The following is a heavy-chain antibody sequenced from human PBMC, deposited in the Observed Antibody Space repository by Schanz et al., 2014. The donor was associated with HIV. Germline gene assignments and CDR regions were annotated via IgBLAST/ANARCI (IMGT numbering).Heavy chain of an antibody. CDR1: GFTFSSYS. J-gene: IGHJ6*02. Sequence: EVQLVESGGGLVQPGRSLRLSCAGSGFTFSSYSMNWVRQAPGKGLEWISTISGTNIFYADSVIARFTVTRDDAQNSLHLHMNSLRDEDTAVYYCARSPFNAMDVWGQGTTVTVSS. CDR2: TISGTNI. V-gene: IGHV3-48*02. CDR3: ARSPFNAMDV.